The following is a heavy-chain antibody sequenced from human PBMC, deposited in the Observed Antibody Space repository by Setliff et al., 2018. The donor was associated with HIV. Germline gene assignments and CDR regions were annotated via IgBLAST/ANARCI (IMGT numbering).Heavy chain of an antibody. CDR1: GGSISSHY. J-gene: IGHJ6*03. V-gene: IGHV4-59*11. Sequence: SETLSLTCFVSGGSISSHYWSWIRQPPGKGLEWIGYIYYSGSTTYNPSLKGRVTISVDTSKNQFSLRLRSVTAADTAVYYCARLRQQPYYYMDVWGKGTTVTVSS. CDR2: IYYSGST. D-gene: IGHD6-13*01. CDR3: ARLRQQPYYYMDV.